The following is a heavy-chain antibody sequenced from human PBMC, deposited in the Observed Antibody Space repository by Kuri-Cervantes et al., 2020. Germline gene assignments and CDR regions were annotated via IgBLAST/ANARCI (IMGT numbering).Heavy chain of an antibody. CDR2: IKQDGSEK. Sequence: GESLKISCAASGFTFSGYWMTWVRQAPGKGLEWVANIKQDGSEKYHVDSAKGRFTISRDNAKNSLYLQMNSLRAEDTAVYYCARDRGPRRYFDLWGQGTLVTVSS. J-gene: IGHJ4*02. V-gene: IGHV3-7*01. CDR3: ARDRGPRRYFDL. CDR1: GFTFSGYW. D-gene: IGHD3-9*01.